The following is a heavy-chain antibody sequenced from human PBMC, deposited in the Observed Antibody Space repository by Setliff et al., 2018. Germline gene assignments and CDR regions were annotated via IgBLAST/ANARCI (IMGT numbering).Heavy chain of an antibody. CDR3: VRDDADNYDAFDN. D-gene: IGHD3-22*01. V-gene: IGHV3-7*01. CDR1: GFSFSTYW. CDR2: IKQDGSTK. J-gene: IGHJ3*02. Sequence: GGSLRLSCAASGFSFSTYWMSWVRQAPGKGLEWVADIKQDGSTKYYLDSVKGRFTISRDNAKRSLYLQMNGLRADDTGVYYCVRDDADNYDAFDNWGQGTLVTVSS.